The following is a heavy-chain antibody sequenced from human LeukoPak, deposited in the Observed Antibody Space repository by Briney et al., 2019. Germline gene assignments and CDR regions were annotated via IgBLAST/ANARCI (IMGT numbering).Heavy chain of an antibody. V-gene: IGHV5-51*01. Sequence: KHGESLKISCKASGYSFSNYWIAWVRQMPGKGLEWMGIIYPADSDTRSSPSFQGQFTISADKSISTAYLQWSSLKASDTAMYYCARSITMVRGVFDYWGQGTLVTVSS. CDR3: ARSITMVRGVFDY. CDR1: GYSFSNYW. J-gene: IGHJ4*02. D-gene: IGHD3-10*01. CDR2: IYPADSDT.